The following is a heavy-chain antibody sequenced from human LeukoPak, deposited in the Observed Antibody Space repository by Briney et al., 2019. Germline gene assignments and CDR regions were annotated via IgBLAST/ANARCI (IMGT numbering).Heavy chain of an antibody. CDR1: GFTFSSYA. V-gene: IGHV3-23*01. Sequence: PGGSLRFSCAASGFTFSSYAMSWVRQAPGKGLEWVSAISGSGGSTYYADSVKGRFTISRDNSKNTLYLQMNSLRAEDTAVYYCAKDMVRGVFRLDYYGMDVWGQGTTVTVSS. J-gene: IGHJ6*02. CDR2: ISGSGGST. D-gene: IGHD3-10*01. CDR3: AKDMVRGVFRLDYYGMDV.